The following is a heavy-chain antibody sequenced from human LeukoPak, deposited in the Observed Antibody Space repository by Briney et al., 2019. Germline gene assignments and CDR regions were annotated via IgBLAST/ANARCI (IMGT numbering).Heavy chain of an antibody. CDR3: ARYSSGWRSPFDY. CDR2: ISSSSSYI. D-gene: IGHD6-19*01. V-gene: IGHV3-21*01. J-gene: IGHJ4*02. CDR1: GFTFSSYS. Sequence: GGSLRLSCAASGFTFSSYSMNWVRQAPGKGLEWVSSISSSSSYIYYADSVMGRFTISRDNAKNSLYLQMNSLRAEDTAVYYCARYSSGWRSPFDYWGQGTLVTVSS.